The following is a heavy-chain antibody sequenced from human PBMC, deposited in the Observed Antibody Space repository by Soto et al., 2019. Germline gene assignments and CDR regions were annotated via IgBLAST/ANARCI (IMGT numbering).Heavy chain of an antibody. CDR1: GFTFSNYG. Sequence: QVQLVESGGGVVQPGRSLRLSCAASGFTFSNYGMQWVRQAPGKGLEWVAVIWFDGSNKYYADSVKGRFTISRDNSRNTLYLEMNSLRAEDTAVYYCARDHTYGSGTSYGHNWFDPWCQGTLVTVSS. V-gene: IGHV3-33*01. CDR2: IWFDGSNK. D-gene: IGHD3-10*01. J-gene: IGHJ5*02. CDR3: ARDHTYGSGTSYGHNWFDP.